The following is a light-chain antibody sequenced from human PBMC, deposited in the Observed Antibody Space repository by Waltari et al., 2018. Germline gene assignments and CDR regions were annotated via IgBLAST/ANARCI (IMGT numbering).Light chain of an antibody. J-gene: IGKJ1*01. CDR3: HQYNDWPWT. V-gene: IGKV3-15*01. CDR1: QSVRSK. CDR2: AAS. Sequence: EIVMTQSPVTLSVSPGARATLSCRASQSVRSKLVWYQQKPGQAPRLLIYAASSRDTGIPARFSGSGSGTEFTLTISSLQSEDSAVYYCHQYNDWPWTVGQGTRVEIK.